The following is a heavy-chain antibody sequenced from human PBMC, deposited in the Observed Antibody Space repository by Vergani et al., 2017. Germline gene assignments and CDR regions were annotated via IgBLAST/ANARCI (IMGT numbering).Heavy chain of an antibody. Sequence: QLQLQESGPGLVKPSATLSLTCSVSGASIRSSNYYWGWIRQPPGKGLEWIASIYYSGSTYYNPSLKSRVTISLDTSKNQFSLKLSSVTAADTAVYFCATHSTVEWLVKGGRIDPWGKEILVTVSS. CDR2: IYYSGST. J-gene: IGHJ5*02. CDR3: ATHSTVEWLVKGGRIDP. D-gene: IGHD6-19*01. V-gene: IGHV4-39*01. CDR1: GASIRSSNYY.